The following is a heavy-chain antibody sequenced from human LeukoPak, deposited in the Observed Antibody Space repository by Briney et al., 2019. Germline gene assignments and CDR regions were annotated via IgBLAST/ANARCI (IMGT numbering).Heavy chain of an antibody. Sequence: SETLSLTCAVSGGSISSGGYSWSWIRQPPGKGLEWIGYIYHSGSTYYNPSLKSRVTISVDRSKNQFSLKLSSVTAADTAVYYCARGAAVDGKVNSYYYYGMDVWGKGTTVTVSS. D-gene: IGHD6-19*01. CDR3: ARGAAVDGKVNSYYYYGMDV. V-gene: IGHV4-30-2*01. J-gene: IGHJ6*04. CDR1: GGSISSGGYS. CDR2: IYHSGST.